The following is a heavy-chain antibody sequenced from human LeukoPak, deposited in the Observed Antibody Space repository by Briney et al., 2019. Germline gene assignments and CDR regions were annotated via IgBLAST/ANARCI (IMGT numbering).Heavy chain of an antibody. CDR1: GDTFTGCS. CDR2: INPNSGGT. V-gene: IGHV1-2*02. D-gene: IGHD6-19*01. CDR3: ARDEDSSGLYYYYGMDV. Sequence: ASVKVSCKASGDTFTGCSMHCVRQAHGQVLDWNASINPNSGGTNYAQKFQGRVTMTRDTSISTAYMELSRLRSDDTAVYYCARDEDSSGLYYYYGMDVWGQGTTVTVSS. J-gene: IGHJ6*02.